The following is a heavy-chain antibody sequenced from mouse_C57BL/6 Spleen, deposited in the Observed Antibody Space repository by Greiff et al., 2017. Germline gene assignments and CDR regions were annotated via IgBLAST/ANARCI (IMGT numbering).Heavy chain of an antibody. D-gene: IGHD3-2*02. CDR1: GYAFSSYW. V-gene: IGHV1-80*01. J-gene: IGHJ3*01. CDR2: IYPADGDT. Sequence: VQLQQSGAELVKPGASVKISCKASGYAFSSYWMNWVKQRPIKGLEWIGHIYPADGDTNYNGKFKGKATLTADKSSSTAYMQLSSLTSEDSAVYFCARSGEANWFAYWGQGTLVTVSA. CDR3: ARSGEANWFAY.